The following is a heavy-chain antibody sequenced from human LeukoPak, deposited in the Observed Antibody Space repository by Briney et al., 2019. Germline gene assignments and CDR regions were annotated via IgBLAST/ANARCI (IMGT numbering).Heavy chain of an antibody. J-gene: IGHJ4*02. Sequence: SETLSLTCTVSSYSISSGYFWGWIRQPPGKGLEWIGTLYHSGIPYYNPSLKSRVTISVDTSKNQLSLKLSSVTAADTAVYYCARGDGAYWGQGTRVTVSS. D-gene: IGHD2-21*02. V-gene: IGHV4-38-2*02. CDR3: ARGDGAY. CDR2: LYHSGIP. CDR1: SYSISSGYF.